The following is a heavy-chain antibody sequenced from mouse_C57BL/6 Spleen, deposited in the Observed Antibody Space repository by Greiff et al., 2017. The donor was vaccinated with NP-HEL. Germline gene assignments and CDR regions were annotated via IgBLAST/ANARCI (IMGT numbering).Heavy chain of an antibody. D-gene: IGHD2-3*01. Sequence: VQLQQSGPELVKPGASVKISCKASGYSFTGYYMNWVKQSPEKSLEWIGEINPSTGGTTYNQKFKAKATLTVDKSSSTAYMQLKSLTSEDSAVYYCARREDGYYFAYWGQGTLVTVSA. V-gene: IGHV1-42*01. CDR1: GYSFTGYY. CDR3: ARREDGYYFAY. J-gene: IGHJ3*01. CDR2: INPSTGGT.